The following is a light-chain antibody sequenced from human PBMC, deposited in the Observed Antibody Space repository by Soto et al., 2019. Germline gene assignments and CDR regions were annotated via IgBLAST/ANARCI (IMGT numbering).Light chain of an antibody. CDR3: QQYGSTPPT. J-gene: IGKJ1*01. Sequence: EIVLTQSPGTLSLSPGERATLSCRASESVSNDHLAWYQRKPGQAPRLLIYGVSYRATDIPYRFSGSGSGTDFTLTIARLEAEDFAVYICQQYGSTPPTFGLGTKVEI. CDR1: ESVSNDH. V-gene: IGKV3-20*01. CDR2: GVS.